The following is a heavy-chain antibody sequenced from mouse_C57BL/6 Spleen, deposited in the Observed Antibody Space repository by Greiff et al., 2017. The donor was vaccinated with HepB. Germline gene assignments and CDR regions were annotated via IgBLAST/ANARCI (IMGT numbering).Heavy chain of an antibody. D-gene: IGHD3-2*02. CDR1: GYTFTSYW. CDR3: AIYSSGYYAMDY. J-gene: IGHJ4*01. CDR2: INPSNGGT. V-gene: IGHV1-53*01. Sequence: QVQLQQSGTELVKPGASVKLSCKASGYTFTSYWMHWVKQRPGQGLEWIGNINPSNGGTNYNEKFKSKATLTVDKSSSTAYMQLSSLTSEDSAFYYCAIYSSGYYAMDYWGQGTSVTVSS.